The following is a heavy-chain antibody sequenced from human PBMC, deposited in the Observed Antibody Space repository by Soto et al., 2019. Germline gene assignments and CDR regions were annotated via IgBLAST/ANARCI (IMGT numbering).Heavy chain of an antibody. Sequence: QEQLVESGGGVVQPGKSLRLSCAASGFTFNTYGMHWVRQAPGKGLAWVAVISYDGSEKYYVDSVKGRFTISKDNSKNTLYLQMNSLRPEDTAVYYCAKSPNFYCSSPNCYKYYFDHWGQGTRVTVSS. CDR1: GFTFNTYG. D-gene: IGHD2-2*02. CDR2: ISYDGSEK. J-gene: IGHJ4*02. CDR3: AKSPNFYCSSPNCYKYYFDH. V-gene: IGHV3-30*18.